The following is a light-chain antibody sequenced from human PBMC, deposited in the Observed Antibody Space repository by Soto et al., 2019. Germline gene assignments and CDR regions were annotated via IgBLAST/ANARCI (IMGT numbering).Light chain of an antibody. CDR3: QQHGSSPWT. CDR2: GAS. Sequence: EIVLTQSPGTLSLSPGERATLSCRVRQSVSSSYLAWYQQRPGQAPRLLIYGASIRATGIPDRFSGSGSGTDFTLTISRLEPEDFAVYFCQQHGSSPWTFGQGTKVDI. CDR1: QSVSSSY. J-gene: IGKJ1*01. V-gene: IGKV3-20*01.